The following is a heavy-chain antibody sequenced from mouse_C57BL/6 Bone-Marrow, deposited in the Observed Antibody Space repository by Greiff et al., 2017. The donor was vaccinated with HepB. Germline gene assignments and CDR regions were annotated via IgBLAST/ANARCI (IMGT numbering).Heavy chain of an antibody. D-gene: IGHD1-1*01. CDR1: GYTFTNYW. Sequence: VKVVESGAELVRPGTSVKMSCKASGYTFTNYWIGWAKQRPGHGLEWIGDIYPGGGYTNYNEKFKGKATLTADKSSSTAYMQFSSLTSEDSAIYYCARSGTTVFYWYFDVWGTGTTVTVSS. CDR2: IYPGGGYT. V-gene: IGHV1-63*01. J-gene: IGHJ1*03. CDR3: ARSGTTVFYWYFDV.